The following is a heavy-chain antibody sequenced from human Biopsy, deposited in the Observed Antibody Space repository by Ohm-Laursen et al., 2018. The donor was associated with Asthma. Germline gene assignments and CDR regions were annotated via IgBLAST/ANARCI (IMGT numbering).Heavy chain of an antibody. CDR2: IYHSGST. V-gene: IGHV4-30-2*01. D-gene: IGHD5-24*01. Sequence: SQTLSLTCTVSGGSISSGGYYWSWIRQPPGKGLEWIGYIYHSGSTYYNPSLKSRVTISVDRSKNQFSLKLGSVTAADTAVYYCARVKDGYNFDYWGQGTLVTVSS. CDR1: GGSISSGGYY. J-gene: IGHJ4*02. CDR3: ARVKDGYNFDY.